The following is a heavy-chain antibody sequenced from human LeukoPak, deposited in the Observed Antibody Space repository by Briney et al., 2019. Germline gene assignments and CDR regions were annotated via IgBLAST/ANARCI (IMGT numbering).Heavy chain of an antibody. CDR2: ISWNSGTI. J-gene: IGHJ6*02. V-gene: IGHV3-9*01. Sequence: GRSLRLSCAVSGITLDDYAMHWVRQPPGKGLEWVSYISWNSGTIRYADSVKGRFTISRDNAKNSLYLQMNSLRAEDTALYYCAKSLGPLTSGRAYGMDVWGQGTTVTVSS. CDR3: AKSLGPLTSGRAYGMDV. D-gene: IGHD3-10*01. CDR1: GITLDDYA.